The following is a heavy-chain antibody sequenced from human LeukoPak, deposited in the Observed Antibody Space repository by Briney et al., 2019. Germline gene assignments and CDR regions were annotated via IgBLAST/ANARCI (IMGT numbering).Heavy chain of an antibody. D-gene: IGHD3-10*01. V-gene: IGHV3-74*01. J-gene: IGHJ3*02. CDR2: INTDGSTT. CDR3: RCGSGAFDI. CDR1: GFTFSSYW. Sequence: GGSLRLSCAASGFTFSSYWIHWVRQAPGKGPVWVSRINTDGSTTSYADSVKGRFTISRDNTKSTVYLQMNSLRAEDTAVYYCRCGSGAFDIWGQGTMVTVSS.